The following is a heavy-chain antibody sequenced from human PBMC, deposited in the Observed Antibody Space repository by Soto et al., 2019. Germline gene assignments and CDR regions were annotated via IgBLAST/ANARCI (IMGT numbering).Heavy chain of an antibody. Sequence: ASWKDSYKASGYTFTDYYRRWVRQDPGQGFEWMGRISPKSGGANYAQKFQGRVTMTWDTSLNTAYMELSSLVTEDTAVYYCARPPGYISDWYYFDLWGQGTQVTVSS. CDR1: GYTFTDYY. CDR3: ARPPGYISDWYYFDL. D-gene: IGHD3-9*01. V-gene: IGHV1-2*02. CDR2: ISPKSGGA. J-gene: IGHJ4*02.